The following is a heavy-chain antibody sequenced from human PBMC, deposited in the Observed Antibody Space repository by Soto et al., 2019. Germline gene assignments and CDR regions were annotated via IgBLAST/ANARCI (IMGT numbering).Heavy chain of an antibody. CDR3: ARGHIVATIIKTYYYGMDV. J-gene: IGHJ6*02. V-gene: IGHV1-69*13. Sequence: SVKVSCKASGGTFSSYAISWVRQAPGQGLEWMGGIIPIFGTANYAQKFQGRVTITADESTSTAYMELSSLRSEDTAVYYCARGHIVATIIKTYYYGMDVWGQGTTVTVSS. D-gene: IGHD5-12*01. CDR2: IIPIFGTA. CDR1: GGTFSSYA.